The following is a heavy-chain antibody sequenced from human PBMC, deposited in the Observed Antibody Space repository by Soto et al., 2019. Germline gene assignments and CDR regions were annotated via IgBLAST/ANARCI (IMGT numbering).Heavy chain of an antibody. Sequence: SETLSLTCAVYGGSFSGYYWSWIRQPPGKGLEWIGEINHSGSTNYNPSLKSRVTISVDTSKNQFSLKLSSVTAADTAVYYCARGRRIAVAGRDYYYGMAVWGQGTTVTVSS. CDR3: ARGRRIAVAGRDYYYGMAV. J-gene: IGHJ6*02. CDR2: INHSGST. D-gene: IGHD6-19*01. CDR1: GGSFSGYY. V-gene: IGHV4-34*01.